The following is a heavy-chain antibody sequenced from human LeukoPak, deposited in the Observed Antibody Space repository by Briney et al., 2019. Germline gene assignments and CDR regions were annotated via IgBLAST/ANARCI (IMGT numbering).Heavy chain of an antibody. J-gene: IGHJ4*02. CDR2: INPNSGGT. Sequence: ASVKVSCKASGYTFTGYYMHWVRQAPGQGLEWMGWINPNSGGTNYAQKFQGRVTMTRGTSISTAYMELSRLRSDDTAVYYCARLGWSGDSGNYWGQGTLVTVSS. V-gene: IGHV1-2*02. D-gene: IGHD1-26*01. CDR1: GYTFTGYY. CDR3: ARLGWSGDSGNY.